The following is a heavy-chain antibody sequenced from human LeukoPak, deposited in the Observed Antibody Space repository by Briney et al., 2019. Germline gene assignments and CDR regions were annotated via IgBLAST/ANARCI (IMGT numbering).Heavy chain of an antibody. CDR2: ISYDGSNK. Sequence: PGRSLRLSCAASGFTFSRYGMHWVRQAPGKGLEWVAVISYDGSNKYYVDSVKGRFTISKDNSKNTLYLQMNSLRAEDTAVYYCAKDRDILPGYLDYWGQGTLVTVSS. D-gene: IGHD3-9*01. J-gene: IGHJ4*02. CDR3: AKDRDILPGYLDY. V-gene: IGHV3-30*18. CDR1: GFTFSRYG.